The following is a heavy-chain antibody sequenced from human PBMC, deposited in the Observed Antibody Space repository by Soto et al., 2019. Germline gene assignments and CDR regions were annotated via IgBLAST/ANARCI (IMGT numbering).Heavy chain of an antibody. Sequence: ASVKVSCKASGYTFTSYGISWVRQAPGQGLEWMGWISAYNGNTNYAQKLQGRVTMTTDTSTSTAYMELRSLRSDDTAVYYCAIDLNAEAVPRDYYGSSGYPNEAFDFWGQGTMVTVS. J-gene: IGHJ3*01. CDR2: ISAYNGNT. D-gene: IGHD3-22*01. CDR3: AIDLNAEAVPRDYYGSSGYPNEAFDF. V-gene: IGHV1-18*01. CDR1: GYTFTSYG.